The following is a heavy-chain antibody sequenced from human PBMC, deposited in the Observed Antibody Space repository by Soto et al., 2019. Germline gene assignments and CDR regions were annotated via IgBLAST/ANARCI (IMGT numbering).Heavy chain of an antibody. CDR3: AQQIITLSYDSNGDVSSYSWFDP. J-gene: IGHJ5*02. V-gene: IGHV2-5*01. Sequence: QITLKESGPTLGKPTQTLTLTCTFSGFSLNTRGVGVGWIRQAPAKTLEWLALISWNGEERYSPSLRSRLNITRDTSKNQVALTLTNMDPVDTATYYCAQQIITLSYDSNGDVSSYSWFDPWRQGTLVTVSS. CDR2: ISWNGEE. D-gene: IGHD3-22*01. CDR1: GFSLNTRGVG.